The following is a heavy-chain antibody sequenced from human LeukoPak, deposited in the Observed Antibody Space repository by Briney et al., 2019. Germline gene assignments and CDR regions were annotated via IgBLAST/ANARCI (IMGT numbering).Heavy chain of an antibody. CDR1: GYSFTSYW. CDR2: IYPGDSDT. CDR3: ARAGYYYDSSGYQAFDI. V-gene: IGHV5-51*01. D-gene: IGHD3-22*01. J-gene: IGHJ3*02. Sequence: GESLKISCKGSGYSFTSYWIGWVRPMPGKGLEWMGIIYPGDSDTRYSSSFQGQVTISADKSISTAYLQWSSLKASDTAMYYCARAGYYYDSSGYQAFDIWGQGTMVTVFS.